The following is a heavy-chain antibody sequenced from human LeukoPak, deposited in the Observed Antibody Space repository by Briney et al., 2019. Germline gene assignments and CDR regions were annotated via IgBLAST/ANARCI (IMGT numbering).Heavy chain of an antibody. V-gene: IGHV4-59*02. J-gene: IGHJ4*02. Sequence: SETRSLTCSVSGGSDSAYYWSWIRQPPGKGLEYIGYMSYSGSTNCNPSVKSRVTISIDASRNQFSLKLSSVTAADTAVYYCARMINGDYFDYWGQGTLVTVSS. CDR1: GGSDSAYY. CDR3: ARMINGDYFDY. D-gene: IGHD3-16*01. CDR2: MSYSGST.